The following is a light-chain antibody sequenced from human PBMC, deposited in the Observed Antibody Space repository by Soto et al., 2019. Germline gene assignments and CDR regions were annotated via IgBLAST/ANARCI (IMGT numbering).Light chain of an antibody. CDR2: KVS. Sequence: DVVMTQSPLSLPVTLGQPASLSCRSNQSLVHSDGIAYCSWFQQRPGRSPRRXSYKVSNRDSGGPARCSGSGSGTDCARKSSRVEAEDVGVYYCMQGTHWPITFGQGTRLEIK. J-gene: IGKJ5*01. V-gene: IGKV2-30*02. CDR3: MQGTHWPIT. CDR1: QSLVHSDGIAY.